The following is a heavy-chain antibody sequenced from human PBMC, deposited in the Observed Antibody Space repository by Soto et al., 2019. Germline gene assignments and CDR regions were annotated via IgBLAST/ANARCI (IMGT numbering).Heavy chain of an antibody. Sequence: EVQLLESGGGLVQPGGSLRLSCAGSGFTFTNFAMSWVRQAPGKGLEWVAYIGGRDGTILYADAVKGRFAISRDNSKNTLYLQANSLRAEDTAVYYCTRGSHCDTSSCSLPNYYFAMDVWGRGTTVTVSS. D-gene: IGHD2-2*01. CDR1: GFTFTNFA. CDR3: TRGSHCDTSSCSLPNYYFAMDV. CDR2: IGGRDGTI. V-gene: IGHV3-23*01. J-gene: IGHJ6*02.